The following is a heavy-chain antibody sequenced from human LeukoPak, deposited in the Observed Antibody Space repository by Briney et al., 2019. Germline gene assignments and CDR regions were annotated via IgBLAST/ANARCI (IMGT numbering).Heavy chain of an antibody. CDR1: RYSFTSYW. J-gene: IGHJ3*02. Sequence: GESLKISCKGSRYSFTSYWIGWVRQMPGKGLEWMGIIYPGDSDTRYSPSFQGQVTISADKSISTAYLQWSSLKASDTAMYYCARRQGPTDYYGPSDIWGQGTMVTVSS. D-gene: IGHD3-10*01. CDR3: ARRQGPTDYYGPSDI. CDR2: IYPGDSDT. V-gene: IGHV5-51*01.